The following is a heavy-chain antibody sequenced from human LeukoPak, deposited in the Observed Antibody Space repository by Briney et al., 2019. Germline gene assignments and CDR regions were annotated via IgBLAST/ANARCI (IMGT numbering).Heavy chain of an antibody. CDR1: GYTFTSYG. V-gene: IGHV1-18*01. CDR3: ARDSGRYTLDY. Sequence: ASVKVSCKASGYTFTSYGISWVRQAPGQGLEWTGWISAYNGNTNYAQELQGRVTMTTETSTSTAYMELRSLRSDDTAVYYCARDSGRYTLDYWGQGTLVTVSS. CDR2: ISAYNGNT. D-gene: IGHD1-26*01. J-gene: IGHJ4*02.